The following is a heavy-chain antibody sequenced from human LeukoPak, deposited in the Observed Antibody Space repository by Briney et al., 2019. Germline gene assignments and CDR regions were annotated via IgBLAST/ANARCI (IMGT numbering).Heavy chain of an antibody. J-gene: IGHJ4*02. V-gene: IGHV1-69*13. D-gene: IGHD1-1*01. CDR2: IIPIFGTA. Sequence: ASVKVSCKASGGTFSSYAISWVRQAPGQGLEWMGGIIPIFGTANYAQKFQGRVTITADESTSTAYMELSSLRSEDTAVYYCARDKLEGEPFDYWGQGTLGTVSS. CDR1: GGTFSSYA. CDR3: ARDKLEGEPFDY.